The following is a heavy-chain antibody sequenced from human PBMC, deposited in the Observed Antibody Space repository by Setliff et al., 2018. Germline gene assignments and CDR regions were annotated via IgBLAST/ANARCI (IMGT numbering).Heavy chain of an antibody. D-gene: IGHD2-21*02. Sequence: GASVKVSCKASGYTFTTHGISWVRQAPGQGLEWMGWISTDDGDTNFAQKFQGRVTLTTDTSTGTAYMELRSLTFDDTAVYYCARDWFCSGGDCSDVFDFWGQGTMVTV. CDR3: ARDWFCSGGDCSDVFDF. CDR1: GYTFTTHG. V-gene: IGHV1-18*01. CDR2: ISTDDGDT. J-gene: IGHJ3*01.